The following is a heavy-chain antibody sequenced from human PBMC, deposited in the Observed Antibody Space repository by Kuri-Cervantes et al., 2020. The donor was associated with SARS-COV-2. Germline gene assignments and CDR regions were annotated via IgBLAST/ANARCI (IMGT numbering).Heavy chain of an antibody. CDR1: GFTFSSYS. CDR2: ISSSSSTI. Sequence: GGSLRLSCAASGFTFSSYSMNWVRQAPGKGLEWVSYISSSSSTIYYADSVKGRFTISRDNSKNTLYLQMNSLRAEDAAVYYCASDRAGDTIFGVVIDYWGQGTLVTVSS. CDR3: ASDRAGDTIFGVVIDY. D-gene: IGHD3-3*01. J-gene: IGHJ4*02. V-gene: IGHV3-48*01.